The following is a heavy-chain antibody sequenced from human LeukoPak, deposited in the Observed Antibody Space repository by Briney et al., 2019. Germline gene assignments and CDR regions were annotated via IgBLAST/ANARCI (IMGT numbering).Heavy chain of an antibody. CDR1: GFAFSSYA. CDR3: AKDFYDSSGSRYDY. D-gene: IGHD3-22*01. J-gene: IGHJ4*02. V-gene: IGHV3-23*01. Sequence: QPGGSLRLSCTASGFAFSSYAMSWVRQAPGVGLEWVSAIDGGGGRTWHPDSVRGRFTISRDNSKNTLFMQMNSLRAEDTAVYYCAKDFYDSSGSRYDYWGQGTLVTVSS. CDR2: IDGGGGRT.